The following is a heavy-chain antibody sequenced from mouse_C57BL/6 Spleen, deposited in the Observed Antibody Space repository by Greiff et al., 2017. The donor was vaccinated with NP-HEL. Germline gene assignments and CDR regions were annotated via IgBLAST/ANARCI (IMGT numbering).Heavy chain of an antibody. CDR1: GYSITSGYY. Sequence: ESGPGLVKPSQSLSLTCSVTGYSITSGYYWNWIRQFPGNKLEWMGYISYDGSNNYNPSLKNRISITRDTSKNQFFLKLNSVTTEDTATYYCARGAQGRGFDYWGQGTTLTVSS. CDR3: ARGAQGRGFDY. CDR2: ISYDGSN. V-gene: IGHV3-6*01. D-gene: IGHD3-2*02. J-gene: IGHJ2*01.